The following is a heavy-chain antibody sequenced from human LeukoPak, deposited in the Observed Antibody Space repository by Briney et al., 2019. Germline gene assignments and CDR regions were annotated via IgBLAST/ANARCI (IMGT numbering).Heavy chain of an antibody. V-gene: IGHV4-39*01. CDR3: ARHARGRTQTNERPGIAAAGRAFDI. D-gene: IGHD6-13*01. CDR1: GGSISSSSYY. J-gene: IGHJ3*02. CDR2: IYYSGST. Sequence: PSETLSLTCTVSGGSISSSSYYWGWIRQPPGKGLEWIGSIYYSGSTYYNPSLKSRVTISVDTSKNQFSLKLSSVTAADTAVYYCARHARGRTQTNERPGIAAAGRAFDIWGQGTMVTVSS.